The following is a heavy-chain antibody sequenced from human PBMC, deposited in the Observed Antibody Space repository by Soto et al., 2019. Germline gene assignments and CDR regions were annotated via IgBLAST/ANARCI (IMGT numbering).Heavy chain of an antibody. CDR1: GATFSSST. V-gene: IGHV1-69*02. D-gene: IGHD3-16*01. J-gene: IGHJ4*02. CDR2: IIPMFGIT. Sequence: QVQLVQSGADVKKPGSSVKVSCKASGATFSSSTFTWVRQAPGQGLEWMGRIIPMFGITNSAQKFQGRLGITADESTNTVFMDMSSLRSDDTAIYYCATGALTFGVVLNAWGQGTLVTVSS. CDR3: ATGALTFGVVLNA.